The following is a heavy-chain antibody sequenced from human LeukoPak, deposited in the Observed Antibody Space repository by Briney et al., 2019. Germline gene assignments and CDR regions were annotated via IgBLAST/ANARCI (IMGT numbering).Heavy chain of an antibody. V-gene: IGHV3-30*02. D-gene: IGHD4-17*01. CDR2: IRYDGSNK. Sequence: PGGSLRLSCAASGFTFSSYGMHWVRQAPGKGLEWEAFIRYDGSNKYYADSVKGRFTISRDNSKNTLYLQMNSLRAEDTAVYYCAGQEDYGDYKGYWGQGTLVTVSS. CDR3: AGQEDYGDYKGY. CDR1: GFTFSSYG. J-gene: IGHJ4*02.